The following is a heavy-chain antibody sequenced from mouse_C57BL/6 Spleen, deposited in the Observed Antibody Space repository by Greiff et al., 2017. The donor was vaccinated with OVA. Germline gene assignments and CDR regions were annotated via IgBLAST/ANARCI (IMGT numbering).Heavy chain of an antibody. CDR1: GYSFTSYY. J-gene: IGHJ4*01. CDR3: ALLRGYAMDY. V-gene: IGHV1-66*01. CDR2: IYPGSGNT. D-gene: IGHD1-1*01. Sequence: QVQLQQSGPELVKPGASVKISCKASGYSFTSYYIHWVKQRPGQGLEWIGWIYPGSGNTKYNEKFKGKATLTADTSSSTAYMQLRSLTSEDSAVYYGALLRGYAMDYWGQGTSVTVSS.